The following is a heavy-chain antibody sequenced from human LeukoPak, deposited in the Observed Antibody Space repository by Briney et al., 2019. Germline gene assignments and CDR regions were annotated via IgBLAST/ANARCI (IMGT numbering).Heavy chain of an antibody. V-gene: IGHV4-4*07. Sequence: PSETLSLTCTVSGGSISSYYWSWIRQPAGKGLEWIGRIYTTGSTNYNPSLKSRVTISVDTSKNQFSLKLSSVTAADTAVYYCARGFWSGYYYYYYYMDVWGKGTTVTVSS. CDR2: IYTTGST. CDR3: ARGFWSGYYYYYYYMDV. D-gene: IGHD3-3*01. CDR1: GGSISSYY. J-gene: IGHJ6*03.